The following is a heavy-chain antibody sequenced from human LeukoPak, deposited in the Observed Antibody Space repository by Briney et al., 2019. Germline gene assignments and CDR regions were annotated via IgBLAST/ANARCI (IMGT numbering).Heavy chain of an antibody. CDR1: GFPFTRFY. CDR3: ARKDFSSGSFSY. CDR2: IGLSGSPL. Sequence: GGSLRLSCAVSGFPFTRFYMSWIRQAPGKGLEWISCIGLSGSPLDYADSVRGRFTISRDNAKNSLYLEMNSLRAEDTAVYYCARKDFSSGSFSYWGQGTLVTVSS. J-gene: IGHJ4*02. D-gene: IGHD3-22*01. V-gene: IGHV3-11*04.